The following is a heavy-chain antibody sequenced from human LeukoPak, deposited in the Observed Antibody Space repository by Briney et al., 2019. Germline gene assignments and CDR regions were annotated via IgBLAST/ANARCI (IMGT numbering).Heavy chain of an antibody. CDR3: ASIDYYDSSGYYWRNDAFDI. V-gene: IGHV4-4*02. CDR1: GGSISSSNW. J-gene: IGHJ3*02. CDR2: IYHSGST. Sequence: SETLSLTCAVSGGSISSSNWWSWVRQPPGKGLEWIGEIYHSGSTNYNPSLKSRVTMSVDKSKNQFSLKLSSVTAADTAVYYCASIDYYDSSGYYWRNDAFDIWGQGTMVTVSS. D-gene: IGHD3-22*01.